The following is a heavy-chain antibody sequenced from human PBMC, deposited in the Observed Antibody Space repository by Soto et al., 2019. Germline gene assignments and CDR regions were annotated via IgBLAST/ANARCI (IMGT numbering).Heavy chain of an antibody. CDR1: GDSVSSSIAA. CDR2: TYYRSRWYN. D-gene: IGHD1-7*01. J-gene: IGHJ6*03. V-gene: IGHV6-1*01. CDR3: AGTNSNYWYYMDV. Sequence: SQTLSLTCASSGDSVSSSIAARNGSRLSTSRGLEGLGRTYYRSRWYNDYAVSVKSRITVNPDTTNNQFPLQLTSVTPEDTAVYYCAGTNSNYWYYMDVWGKGTTVTVSS.